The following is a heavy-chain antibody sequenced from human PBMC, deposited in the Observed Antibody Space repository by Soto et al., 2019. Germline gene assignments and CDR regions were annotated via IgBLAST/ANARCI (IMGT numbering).Heavy chain of an antibody. J-gene: IGHJ4*02. CDR1: GGSISSSGYY. D-gene: IGHD1-26*01. CDR2: IYYSGST. CDR3: AREGGIVGATAADY. Sequence: QVQLQESGPGLVKPSQTLSLTCTVSGGSISSSGYYWSWIRQHPGKGLEWIGYIYYSGSTYYNPSLKSRVTISVDTSKNQFSLKLSSVTAADTAVYYCAREGGIVGATAADYRGQGTLVTVSS. V-gene: IGHV4-31*03.